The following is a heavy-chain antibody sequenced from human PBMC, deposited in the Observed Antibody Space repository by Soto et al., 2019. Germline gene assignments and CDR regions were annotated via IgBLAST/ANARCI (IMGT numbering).Heavy chain of an antibody. CDR1: GYTFTSYG. CDR2: ISAYNGNT. V-gene: IGHV1-18*01. Sequence: QVQLVQSGAEVKKPGASVKVSCKASGYTFTSYGISWVRQAPGQGLEWMGWISAYNGNTNYAQKLQGRVTMTTDTSTSTDYMELRSLRSDDTAVYYCARVYRITMVRGELSEYWGQGTLVTVSS. CDR3: ARVYRITMVRGELSEY. D-gene: IGHD3-10*01. J-gene: IGHJ4*02.